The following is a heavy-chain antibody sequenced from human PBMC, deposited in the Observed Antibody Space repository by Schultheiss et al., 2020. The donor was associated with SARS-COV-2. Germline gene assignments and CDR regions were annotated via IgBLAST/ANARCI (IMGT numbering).Heavy chain of an antibody. Sequence: GGSLRLSCAASGFTFSSYGMHWVRQAPGKGLEWVAVISYDGSNKYYADSVKGRFTISRDNSKNTLYLQMNSLRAEDTAVYYCAKGGPTTVRGYWFDPWGQGTLVTVSS. CDR1: GFTFSSYG. V-gene: IGHV3-30*18. CDR2: ISYDGSNK. CDR3: AKGGPTTVRGYWFDP. J-gene: IGHJ5*02. D-gene: IGHD4-11*01.